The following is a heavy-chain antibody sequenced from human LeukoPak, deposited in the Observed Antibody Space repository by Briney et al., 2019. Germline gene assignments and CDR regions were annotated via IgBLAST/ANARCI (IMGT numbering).Heavy chain of an antibody. V-gene: IGHV3-23*01. J-gene: IGHJ4*02. CDR2: ISGSGGST. Sequence: GGSLRLSCAASGFTFSSYAMSWVRQAPGKGLEWVSAISGSGGSTYYADSVKGRFTISRDNSKNTLYLQMNSLRAEDTAVYYCAKAHLSFNCYDRTIDYWGQGTLVTVSS. CDR1: GFTFSSYA. CDR3: AKAHLSFNCYDRTIDY. D-gene: IGHD3-22*01.